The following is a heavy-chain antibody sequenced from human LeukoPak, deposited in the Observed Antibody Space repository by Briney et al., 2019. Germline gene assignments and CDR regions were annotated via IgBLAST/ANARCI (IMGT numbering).Heavy chain of an antibody. CDR1: GFTFSGFA. CDR3: VKDLSGTFSFDY. J-gene: IGHJ4*02. D-gene: IGHD1-26*01. CDR2: ISTSGRTT. V-gene: IGHV3-64D*09. Sequence: GGSLRLSCSASGFTFSGFAMHWVRQAPGQGLDYVSTISTSGRTTFYAASVRGRFTISRDNSKNTLSLQMYSLRAEDTAVYYCVKDLSGTFSFDYWGQGTVVTVSS.